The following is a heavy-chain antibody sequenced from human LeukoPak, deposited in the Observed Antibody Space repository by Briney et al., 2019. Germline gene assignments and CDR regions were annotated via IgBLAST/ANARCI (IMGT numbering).Heavy chain of an antibody. V-gene: IGHV4-34*12. D-gene: IGHD6-19*01. Sequence: SETLSLTCAVYVGSFSGYHWNWIRQPPGKGLEWIGNIFYSGSTYYNPSLKSRVTISVDTSKNQFSLRLSSVTAADTGVYYCARQVAVAGDYYYYYMDVWGKGTTVTISS. CDR3: ARQVAVAGDYYYYYMDV. J-gene: IGHJ6*03. CDR1: VGSFSGYH. CDR2: IFYSGST.